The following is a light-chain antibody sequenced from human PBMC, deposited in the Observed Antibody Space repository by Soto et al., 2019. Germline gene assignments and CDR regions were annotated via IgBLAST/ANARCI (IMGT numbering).Light chain of an antibody. CDR3: QQRSNWPRA. V-gene: IGKV3-11*01. J-gene: IGKJ2*01. CDR2: DAS. CDR1: QSVSSY. Sequence: EIVLTQSPATLSLSPGERATLSCRASQSVSSYLAWYQQKPGQPPRLLIYDASNRATGIPARFSGSGSGTDFTLTISSLEPDDFAVYYGQQRSNWPRAFGQGTKLEIK.